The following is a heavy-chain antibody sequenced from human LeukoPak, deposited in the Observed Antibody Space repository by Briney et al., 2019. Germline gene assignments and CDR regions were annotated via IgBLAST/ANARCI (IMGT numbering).Heavy chain of an antibody. CDR1: GVSMSAYQ. J-gene: IGHJ4*02. V-gene: IGHV4-4*09. CDR3: ATSNDAKIAPFDH. D-gene: IGHD2-21*01. Sequence: KTSETLSLTCTVSGVSMSAYQWSWVRQSPEKGLEWIGCINTKGETSYNPSLKSRVTTSDDTSKSQFSLRLTSVTAADTAVYYCATSNDAKIAPFDHWGQGAPVTVSS. CDR2: INTKGET.